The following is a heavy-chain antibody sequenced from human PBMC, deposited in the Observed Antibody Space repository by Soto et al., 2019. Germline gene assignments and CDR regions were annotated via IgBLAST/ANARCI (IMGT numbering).Heavy chain of an antibody. CDR1: GFTFSTYD. V-gene: IGHV3-13*04. CDR2: IGTAGDT. D-gene: IGHD1-1*01. CDR3: ARDRREPYGYGVDV. J-gene: IGHJ6*02. Sequence: EVQLVESGGGLVQPGGSLRLSCAASGFTFSTYDMYWVRQPTGKGLEWVSSIGTAGDTYYPGSVKGRFTISRENAKSSLYLQMNSLRVGDTAVYYCARDRREPYGYGVDVWGQWTTVTVS.